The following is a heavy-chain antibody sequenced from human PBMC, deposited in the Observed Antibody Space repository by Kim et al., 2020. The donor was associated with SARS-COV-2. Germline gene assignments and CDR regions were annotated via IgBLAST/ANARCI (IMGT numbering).Heavy chain of an antibody. J-gene: IGHJ4*02. CDR3: ASASPYGDYVSYYFDY. V-gene: IGHV4-31*02. D-gene: IGHD4-17*01. Sequence: SLRSRCTISVDTSKNQFSLKLSSVTAADTAVYYCASASPYGDYVSYYFDYWGQGTLVTVSS.